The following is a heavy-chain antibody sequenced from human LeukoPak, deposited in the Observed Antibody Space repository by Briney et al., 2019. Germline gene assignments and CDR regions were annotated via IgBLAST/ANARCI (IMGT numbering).Heavy chain of an antibody. CDR2: ISYDGSNK. Sequence: GGSLSLSCAASGFTFSSYGMHWVRQAPGKGLEGVAVISYDGSNKYYADSVKGRFTIYRDNSKNTLYLQMKSLRAEDTAVYYCAKERSPADDRITFGGVIVYWGEGTLVTVSS. CDR3: AKERSPADDRITFGGVIVY. V-gene: IGHV3-30*18. D-gene: IGHD3-16*02. J-gene: IGHJ4*02. CDR1: GFTFSSYG.